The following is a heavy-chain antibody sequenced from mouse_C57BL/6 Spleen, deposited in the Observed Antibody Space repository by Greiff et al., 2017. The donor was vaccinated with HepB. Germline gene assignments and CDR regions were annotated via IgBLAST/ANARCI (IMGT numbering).Heavy chain of an antibody. J-gene: IGHJ1*03. Sequence: EVQLQQSGPELVKPGASVKISCKASGYTFTDYYMNWVKQSHGKSLEWIGDINPNNGGTSYNQKFKGKATLTVDKSSSTAYMELRSLTSEDSAVYYCAREGREWYFDVWGTGTTVTVSS. D-gene: IGHD3-3*01. CDR1: GYTFTDYY. V-gene: IGHV1-26*01. CDR3: AREGREWYFDV. CDR2: INPNNGGT.